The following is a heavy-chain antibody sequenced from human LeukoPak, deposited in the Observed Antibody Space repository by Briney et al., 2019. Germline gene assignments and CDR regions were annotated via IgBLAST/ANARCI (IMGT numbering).Heavy chain of an antibody. D-gene: IGHD3-22*01. Sequence: GESLKISCKGSGYSFTSYWLGWVRQMPGKGLEWMGIIYPGDSDTRYSPSFQGQVTISADKSISTAYLQWSSLKASDTAMYYCARMAAATDSSGYFEYFQHWGQGTLVTVSS. V-gene: IGHV5-51*01. CDR1: GYSFTSYW. CDR3: ARMAAATDSSGYFEYFQH. J-gene: IGHJ1*01. CDR2: IYPGDSDT.